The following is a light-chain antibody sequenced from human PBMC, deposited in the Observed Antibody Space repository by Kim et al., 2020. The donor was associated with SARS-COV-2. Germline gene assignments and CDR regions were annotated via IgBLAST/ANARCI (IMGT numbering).Light chain of an antibody. CDR3: HQYGTSPLT. CDR1: QTLSSNY. J-gene: IGKJ4*01. CDR2: GAS. V-gene: IGKV3-20*01. Sequence: PPGETATISCRTSQTLSSNYLAWYQQKPGQAPRLLIYGASSRATGIPDRFSGSGSETDFTLTISRLDPGDFAMYYCHQYGTSPLTFGGGTKVDIK.